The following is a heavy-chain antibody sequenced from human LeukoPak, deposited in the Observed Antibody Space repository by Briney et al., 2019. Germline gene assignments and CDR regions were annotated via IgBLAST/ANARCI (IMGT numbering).Heavy chain of an antibody. D-gene: IGHD2-21*02. V-gene: IGHV4-4*07. CDR1: GGSISSYY. CDR3: ARDCGGDCYPLNDAFDI. J-gene: IGHJ3*02. Sequence: SETLSLTCTVSGGSISSYYWSWIRQPAGEGLEWIGHIYSTGSTNYNPSLKSRVTLSVDTSKNQFSLKLSSVTAADTAVYYCARDCGGDCYPLNDAFDIWGQGTMVTVSS. CDR2: IYSTGST.